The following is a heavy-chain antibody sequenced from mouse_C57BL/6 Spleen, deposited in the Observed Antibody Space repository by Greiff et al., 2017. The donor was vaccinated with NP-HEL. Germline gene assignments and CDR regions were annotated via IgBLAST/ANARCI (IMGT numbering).Heavy chain of an antibody. CDR2: IDPENGDT. CDR3: TKSSGYGFAY. CDR1: GFNIKDDY. J-gene: IGHJ3*01. Sequence: VQLQQSGAELVRPGASVKLSCTASGFNIKDDYMHWVKQRPEQGLEWIGWIDPENGDTEYASKFQGKATITADTSSNTAYLQLSSLTSEDTAVYYCTKSSGYGFAYWGQGTLVTVSA. V-gene: IGHV14-4*01. D-gene: IGHD3-2*02.